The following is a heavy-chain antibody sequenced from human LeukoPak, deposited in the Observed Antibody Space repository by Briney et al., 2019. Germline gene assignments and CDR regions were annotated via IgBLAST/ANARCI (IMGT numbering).Heavy chain of an antibody. CDR1: GGSLSSYY. D-gene: IGHD2-15*01. V-gene: IGHV4-59*01. Sequence: PSETLSLTCIVSGGSLSSYYWSWIRQPPGKGLEWIGYIYYSGSTNYNPSLKSRVTISVDTSKNQFSLKLSSVTAADTAVYYCARLLGYCGGSCYPTVFDYWGQGTLVTVSS. CDR2: IYYSGST. CDR3: ARLLGYCGGSCYPTVFDY. J-gene: IGHJ4*02.